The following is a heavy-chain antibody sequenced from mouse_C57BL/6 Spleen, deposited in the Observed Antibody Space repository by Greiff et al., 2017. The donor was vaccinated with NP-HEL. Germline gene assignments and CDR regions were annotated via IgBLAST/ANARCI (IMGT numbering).Heavy chain of an antibody. CDR3: ARNYDDDVTWFAY. J-gene: IGHJ3*01. Sequence: QVQLKQPGAELVKPGASVKLSCKASGYTFTSYWVHWVKQRPGRGLEWIGRIDPNSGGTKYNEKFQSKATLTVDKPSSTAYMQLSSLTSEDSAVYYCARNYDDDVTWFAYWGQGTLVTVSA. CDR1: GYTFTSYW. V-gene: IGHV1-72*01. CDR2: IDPNSGGT. D-gene: IGHD2-4*01.